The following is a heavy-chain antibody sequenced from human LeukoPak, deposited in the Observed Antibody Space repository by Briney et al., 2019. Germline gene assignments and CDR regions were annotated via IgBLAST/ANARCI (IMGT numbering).Heavy chain of an antibody. D-gene: IGHD1-26*01. Sequence: ASVKVSCKVSGYTLTELSMHWVRQAPGKGLEWMEGFDPEDGETIYAQKFQGRVTMTEDTSTDTAYMELSSLRSEDTAVYYCATASRWSYYAFDIWGQGTMVTVSS. CDR2: FDPEDGET. CDR3: ATASRWSYYAFDI. V-gene: IGHV1-24*01. J-gene: IGHJ3*02. CDR1: GYTLTELS.